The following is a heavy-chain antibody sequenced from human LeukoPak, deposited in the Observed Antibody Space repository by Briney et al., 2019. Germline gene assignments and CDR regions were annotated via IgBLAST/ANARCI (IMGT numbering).Heavy chain of an antibody. CDR2: SYYSGST. CDR3: ARVPAGYDKAVY. CDR1: GGSISIYY. D-gene: IGHD3-22*01. V-gene: IGHV4-59*12. Sequence: PSETLSLTCTVSGGSISIYYWSWIRQPPGKGLEWIGDSYYSGSTNYNPSLKSRVTISVDTSKNQFSLKLSSVTAADTAVYYCARVPAGYDKAVYWGQGTLVTVSS. J-gene: IGHJ4*02.